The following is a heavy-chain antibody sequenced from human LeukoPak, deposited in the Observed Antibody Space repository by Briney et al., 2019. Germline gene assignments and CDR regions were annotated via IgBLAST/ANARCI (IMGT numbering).Heavy chain of an antibody. Sequence: KPSETLSLTCTASGYSISSGYYWGWIRQPPGKGLEWIGGIYHSGSTYYNPSLKSRVTISVDTSKNQFSLKLSSVTAADTAVYYCARHSMFYGDYVAVVRWFDPWGQGTLVTVSS. CDR1: GYSISSGYY. CDR3: ARHSMFYGDYVAVVRWFDP. CDR2: IYHSGST. D-gene: IGHD4-17*01. J-gene: IGHJ5*02. V-gene: IGHV4-38-2*02.